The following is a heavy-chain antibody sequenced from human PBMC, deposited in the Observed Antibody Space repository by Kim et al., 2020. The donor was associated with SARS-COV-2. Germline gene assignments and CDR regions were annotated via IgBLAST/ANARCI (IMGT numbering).Heavy chain of an antibody. Sequence: YYADSVKGRFTISRDNSKNTLYLQMNSLRAEDTAVYYCAKDVYSSGWYNYWGQGTLVTVSS. J-gene: IGHJ4*02. CDR3: AKDVYSSGWYNY. V-gene: IGHV3-23*01. D-gene: IGHD6-19*01.